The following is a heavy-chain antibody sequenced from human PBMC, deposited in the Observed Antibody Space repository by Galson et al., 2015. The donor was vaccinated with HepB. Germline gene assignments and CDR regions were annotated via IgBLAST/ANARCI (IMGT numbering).Heavy chain of an antibody. D-gene: IGHD1-26*01. CDR3: VRSVVRATMPNGFDL. V-gene: IGHV3-53*01. CDR1: GFSVSSKY. CDR2: IFGGDSA. J-gene: IGHJ3*01. Sequence: SLRLSCAASGFSVSSKYMSWVRQAPGKGLEWVSIIFGGDSAYYADSVKGRFTISRDNSRNTLYLQMNSLRVEDTAVYYCVRSVVRATMPNGFDLWGQGTTVTVSS.